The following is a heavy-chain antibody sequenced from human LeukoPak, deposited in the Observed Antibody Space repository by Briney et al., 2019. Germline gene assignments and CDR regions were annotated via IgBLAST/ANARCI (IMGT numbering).Heavy chain of an antibody. D-gene: IGHD3-10*01. J-gene: IGHJ4*02. CDR2: IYTSGST. CDR1: GGSISSYY. Sequence: SETLSLTCTVSGGSISSYYWSWIRQPAGKGLEWIGRIYTSGSTNYNPSLKSRVTISVDTSKNQFSLKLSSVTAADTAVYYCARGTGIYGSGTTYYFDYWGQGTLVTVSS. CDR3: ARGTGIYGSGTTYYFDY. V-gene: IGHV4-4*07.